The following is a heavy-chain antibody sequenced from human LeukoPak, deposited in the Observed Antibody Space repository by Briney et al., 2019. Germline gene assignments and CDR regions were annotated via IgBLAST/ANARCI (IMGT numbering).Heavy chain of an antibody. CDR1: GVSISAYY. J-gene: IGHJ6*02. Sequence: PSETLSLTCSVSGVSISAYYWSWIRQPAGKGLEWIGRIYPGESIYASENTNYNPSLKSRVSMSGDTSKNQVSLKLRSVTAADTAVYYCARLSSTSCYSCYDYGMDVWGQGTTVTVSS. CDR3: ARLSSTSCYSCYDYGMDV. V-gene: IGHV4-4*07. D-gene: IGHD2-2*01. CDR2: IYPGESIYASENT.